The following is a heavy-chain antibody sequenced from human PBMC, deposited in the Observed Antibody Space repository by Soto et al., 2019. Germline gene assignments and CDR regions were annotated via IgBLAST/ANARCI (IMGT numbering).Heavy chain of an antibody. CDR3: TTDSGGGSPMTPRTYYDFWSGYVTSYYYYMDV. Sequence: GGSLRLSCAASGFTFSNAWMSWVRQAPGKGLEWVGRIKSKTDGGTTDYAAPVKGRFTISRDDSKNTLYLQMNSLKTEDKAVYYCTTDSGGGSPMTPRTYYDFWSGYVTSYYYYMDVWGKGTTVTVSS. J-gene: IGHJ6*03. CDR2: IKSKTDGGTT. V-gene: IGHV3-15*01. CDR1: GFTFSNAW. D-gene: IGHD3-3*01.